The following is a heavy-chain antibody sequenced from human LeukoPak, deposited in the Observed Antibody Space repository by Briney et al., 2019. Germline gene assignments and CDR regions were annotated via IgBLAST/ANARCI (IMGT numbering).Heavy chain of an antibody. J-gene: IGHJ4*02. Sequence: GESLKISCKGSGYSFTSYWIGWVRQMPGKGLEWMGIIYPGDSDTRYSPSFQGQVTISADKSISTAYLQWSSLKASDTAMYYCASNLEGIAAAGSHFDYWGQGTLVTASS. CDR2: IYPGDSDT. V-gene: IGHV5-51*01. CDR1: GYSFTSYW. CDR3: ASNLEGIAAAGSHFDY. D-gene: IGHD6-13*01.